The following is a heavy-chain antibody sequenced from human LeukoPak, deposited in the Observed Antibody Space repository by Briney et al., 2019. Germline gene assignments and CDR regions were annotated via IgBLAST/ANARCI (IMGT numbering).Heavy chain of an antibody. J-gene: IGHJ4*02. Sequence: SETLSLTCTVSGASISRYYWSWIRRPPEKGLEWIGYIHYSGNTKYNPSLKSRVTMSVDTSRNQFSLKLSSVTAADAAVYYCARCGSYCLDYWGQGTLVTVSS. CDR3: ARCGSYCLDY. CDR1: GASISRYY. V-gene: IGHV4-59*08. D-gene: IGHD1-26*01. CDR2: IHYSGNT.